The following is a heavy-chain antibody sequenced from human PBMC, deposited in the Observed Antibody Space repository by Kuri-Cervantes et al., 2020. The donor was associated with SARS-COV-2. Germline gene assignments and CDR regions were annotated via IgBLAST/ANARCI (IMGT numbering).Heavy chain of an antibody. D-gene: IGHD2-2*01. CDR3: ASVSYCSSTSCHIYYYYGMDV. V-gene: IGHV1-3*01. CDR1: GYTFTSYS. J-gene: IGHJ6*02. Sequence: ASVMVSCKASGYTFTSYSMHWVRQAPGQRLEWMGWINAGNGNTKYPQKFQGRVTINRDTSASTAYMELSSLRSEDTAVYYCASVSYCSSTSCHIYYYYGMDVWGQGTTVTVSS. CDR2: INAGNGNT.